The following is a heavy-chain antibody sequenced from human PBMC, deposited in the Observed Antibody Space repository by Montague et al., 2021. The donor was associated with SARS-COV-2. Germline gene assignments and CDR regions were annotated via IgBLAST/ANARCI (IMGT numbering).Heavy chain of an antibody. Sequence: SETLSLTCIVSGGSTSGHYWSWVRQPPEKGLEWIGYIYYLGTTNYNPSLNTRVTFSVDTSKYQLSLMLTSVTAADTGVYYCARNGGAAVPGLLLGMDIWGQGTTVTVSS. V-gene: IGHV4-59*11. J-gene: IGHJ6*02. CDR3: ARNGGAAVPGLLLGMDI. D-gene: IGHD6-19*01. CDR1: GGSTSGHY. CDR2: IYYLGTT.